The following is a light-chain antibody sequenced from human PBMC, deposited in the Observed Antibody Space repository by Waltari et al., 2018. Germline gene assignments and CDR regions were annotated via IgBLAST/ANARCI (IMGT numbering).Light chain of an antibody. CDR2: DTS. J-gene: IGKJ1*01. CDR1: QSVSSN. Sequence: QSVSSNLAWYQQKPGQAPRLLIYDTSTRATGIPARFSGSGSGTEFTLTISSLQSEDFAVYYCQQYNNWPGTFGQGTKVEIK. V-gene: IGKV3-15*01. CDR3: QQYNNWPGT.